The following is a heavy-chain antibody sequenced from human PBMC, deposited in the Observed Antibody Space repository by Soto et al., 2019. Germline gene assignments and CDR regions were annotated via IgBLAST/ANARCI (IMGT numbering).Heavy chain of an antibody. CDR2: IYWDDDK. Sequence: SGPTLVNPTQTLTLTCTFSGFSLSTSGVGVGWIRQPPGKALEWLALIYWDDDKRYSPSLKSRLTITKDTSKNQVVLTMTNMDPVDTATYYCAHSGCSGGSCYSDYYYYYMDVWGKGTTVTVSS. CDR3: AHSGCSGGSCYSDYYYYYMDV. J-gene: IGHJ6*03. CDR1: GFSLSTSGVG. D-gene: IGHD2-15*01. V-gene: IGHV2-5*02.